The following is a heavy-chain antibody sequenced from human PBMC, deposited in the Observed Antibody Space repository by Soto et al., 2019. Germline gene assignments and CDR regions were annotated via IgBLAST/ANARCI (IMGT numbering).Heavy chain of an antibody. Sequence: EVQLVESGGGLVQPGGSLRLSCAAYGFTFSSYWMSWVRQAPGKGLEWVANIKQDGSEKYYVDSVKGRFTISRDNAKNSLYLQMNSLRAEDTAVYYCARDPEGSSGYYYIDYWGQGTLVTVSS. CDR1: GFTFSSYW. V-gene: IGHV3-7*01. J-gene: IGHJ4*02. D-gene: IGHD3-22*01. CDR3: ARDPEGSSGYYYIDY. CDR2: IKQDGSEK.